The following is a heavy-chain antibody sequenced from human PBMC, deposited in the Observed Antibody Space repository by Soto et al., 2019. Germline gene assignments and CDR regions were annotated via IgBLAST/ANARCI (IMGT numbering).Heavy chain of an antibody. J-gene: IGHJ4*02. V-gene: IGHV1-18*01. CDR2: VNAYNGDT. Sequence: ASVKVSCKASGYSFTTNGIGWVRQAPGQGLEWMGWVNAYNGDTNYAQKFQGRVTLTTDSSTSTAYMELTSLRSDDTAVYYCARDGSHPSYWGQGTLVTVSS. CDR1: GYSFTTNG. CDR3: ARDGSHPSY. D-gene: IGHD3-10*01.